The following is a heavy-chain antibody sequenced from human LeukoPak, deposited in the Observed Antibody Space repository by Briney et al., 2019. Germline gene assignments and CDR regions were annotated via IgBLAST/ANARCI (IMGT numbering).Heavy chain of an antibody. J-gene: IGHJ3*02. CDR3: ARAPPLGYCSSTSCYKSAFDI. D-gene: IGHD2-2*02. CDR1: GGSISSYY. Sequence: RTSETLSLTCTVSGGSISSYYWSWIRQPPGKGLEWIGYIYYSGSTNYNPSLKSRVTISVDTSKNQFSLKLSSVTAADPAVYYCARAPPLGYCSSTSCYKSAFDIWGQGTMVTVSS. V-gene: IGHV4-59*01. CDR2: IYYSGST.